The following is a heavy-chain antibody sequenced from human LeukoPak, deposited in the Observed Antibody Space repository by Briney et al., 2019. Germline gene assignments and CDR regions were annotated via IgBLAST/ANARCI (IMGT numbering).Heavy chain of an antibody. CDR1: GFTFSNYA. CDR3: AKVKTTVITPIDY. CDR2: ISGSGGST. V-gene: IGHV3-23*01. D-gene: IGHD4-23*01. Sequence: PGGSLRLSCAASGFTFSNYAVSWVRQAPGKGLEWVSSISGSGGSTYYADSVKGRFTISRDNSKNTLYLQMNTLRAEDTAVYYCAKVKTTVITPIDYWGQGTLVTVSS. J-gene: IGHJ4*02.